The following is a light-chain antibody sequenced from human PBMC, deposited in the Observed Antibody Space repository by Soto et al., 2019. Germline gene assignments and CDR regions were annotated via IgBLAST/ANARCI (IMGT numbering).Light chain of an antibody. V-gene: IGLV2-14*03. CDR3: SSFTTTSTVI. CDR2: DVS. Sequence: QSALTQPASVSGSPGQSITISCTGTSSDVGAYHFVSWYQQHPGKAPKLLISDVSNRPSGVSNRFSGSKSGNTASLTISGLRTEDEADYFCSSFTTTSTVIFGGGTKVTVL. J-gene: IGLJ2*01. CDR1: SSDVGAYHF.